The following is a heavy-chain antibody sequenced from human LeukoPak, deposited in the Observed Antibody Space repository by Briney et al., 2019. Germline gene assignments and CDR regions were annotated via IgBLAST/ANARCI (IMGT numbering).Heavy chain of an antibody. Sequence: GGSLRLSCAASGFTVSSNYMSWVRQAPGKGLEWVSVIYSGGSTYYADSVKGRFTISRDNSKNTLYLQMNSLRDEDTAVYYCAHTRGGYDSIFDYWGQGTLVTVSS. J-gene: IGHJ4*02. CDR2: IYSGGST. CDR1: GFTVSSNY. V-gene: IGHV3-53*01. CDR3: AHTRGGYDSIFDY. D-gene: IGHD5-12*01.